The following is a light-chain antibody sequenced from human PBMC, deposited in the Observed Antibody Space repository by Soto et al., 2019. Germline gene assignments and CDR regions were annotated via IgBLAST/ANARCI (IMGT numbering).Light chain of an antibody. Sequence: DIQMTQSPSSLSASVGDRVTITCQASQDISNFLNWYQQKPGKAPKLLIYDASNLETGVPSRFSGSASGTDFTFTISSLQPEDIATYFCQKYNSALTFGQGTRLEIK. V-gene: IGKV1-33*01. CDR2: DAS. CDR3: QKYNSALT. J-gene: IGKJ5*01. CDR1: QDISNF.